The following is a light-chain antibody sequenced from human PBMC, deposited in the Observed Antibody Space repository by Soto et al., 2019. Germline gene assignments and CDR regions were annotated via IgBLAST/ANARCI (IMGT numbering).Light chain of an antibody. Sequence: EVVMTQSPASLSASPGESVTLSCRASQNIRSSLAWYQQRPGQAPRLLIYDASTRATGIPPRFSGDGAGTEFTGTISSPQSEDFAIYYCQQYDIWPPYTFSQGTKVDI. CDR1: QNIRSS. CDR2: DAS. V-gene: IGKV3-15*01. J-gene: IGKJ2*01. CDR3: QQYDIWPPYT.